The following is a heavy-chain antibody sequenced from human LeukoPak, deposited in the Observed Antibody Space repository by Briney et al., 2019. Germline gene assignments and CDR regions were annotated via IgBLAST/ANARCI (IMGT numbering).Heavy chain of an antibody. V-gene: IGHV3-48*01. Sequence: GGSLRLSCAASGFTFTMFSMNWLRQAPGKGLEWIAFIRGRSDTTYYADSVQGRFTISRDNAEDSVYLQMNSLRVEDTAVYYCARDQYLDYWGQGTLVTVSS. CDR1: GFTFTMFS. CDR2: IRGRSDTT. CDR3: ARDQYLDY. J-gene: IGHJ4*02.